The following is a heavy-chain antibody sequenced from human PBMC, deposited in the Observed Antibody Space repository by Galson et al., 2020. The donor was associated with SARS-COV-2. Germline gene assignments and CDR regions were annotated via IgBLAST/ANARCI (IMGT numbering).Heavy chain of an antibody. J-gene: IGHJ5*02. V-gene: IGHV3-15*01. CDR3: TTDPVLGAPP. Sequence: GGSLRLSCAASGFSFTDAWMSWVRQAPGKGLKLVGRIKTKADGGTTNYAAPVRGRSTISRDDSKNRLYLQMDSLNTDDTAVYYCTTDPVLGAPPWCQGTLVTVA. CDR2: IKTKADGGTT. CDR1: GFSFTDAW. D-gene: IGHD2-8*01.